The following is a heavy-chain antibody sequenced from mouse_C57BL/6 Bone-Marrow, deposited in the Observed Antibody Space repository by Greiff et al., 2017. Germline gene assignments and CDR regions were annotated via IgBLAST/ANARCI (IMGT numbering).Heavy chain of an antibody. CDR1: GYTFTGYW. CDR3: ARRGIYYYGSSYDDWFAY. CDR2: ILPGSGST. J-gene: IGHJ3*01. Sequence: VKLMESGAELMKPGASVKLSCKATGYTFTGYWIEWVKQRPGHGLEWIGEILPGSGSTNYNEKFKGKATFTADTSSNTAYMQLSSLTTEDSAIYYCARRGIYYYGSSYDDWFAYWGQGTLVTVSA. D-gene: IGHD1-1*01. V-gene: IGHV1-9*01.